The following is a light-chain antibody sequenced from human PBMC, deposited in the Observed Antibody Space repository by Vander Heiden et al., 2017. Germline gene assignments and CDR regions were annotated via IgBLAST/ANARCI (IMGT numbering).Light chain of an antibody. J-gene: IGKJ5*01. Sequence: DIQMTQSPSSLSASVGDRVTITCRASQSISSYLNWYQQKPGKAPKLLIYAASSLQSGVPSRFSGSGYGTDFTLTISSRQPEDFASYYCQQSYSTPPITFGQGTLLXIK. V-gene: IGKV1-39*01. CDR3: QQSYSTPPIT. CDR2: AAS. CDR1: QSISSY.